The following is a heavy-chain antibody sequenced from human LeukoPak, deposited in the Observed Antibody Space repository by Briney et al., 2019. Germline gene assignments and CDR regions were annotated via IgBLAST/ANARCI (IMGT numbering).Heavy chain of an antibody. Sequence: SVKVSCKASGGTFSSYTISWVRQAPGQGLEWMGRIIPILGIANYAQNVQGRVTITADKSTSTAYMELSRLRSEDTAVYYCARAGGYDYVWGSYRYDYWGQGTLVTVSS. CDR1: GGTFSSYT. CDR3: ARAGGYDYVWGSYRYDY. CDR2: IIPILGIA. J-gene: IGHJ4*02. V-gene: IGHV1-69*02. D-gene: IGHD3-16*02.